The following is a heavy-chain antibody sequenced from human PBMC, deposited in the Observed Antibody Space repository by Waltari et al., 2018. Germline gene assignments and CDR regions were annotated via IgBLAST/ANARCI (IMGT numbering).Heavy chain of an antibody. D-gene: IGHD5-12*01. Sequence: QVQLQESGPGLVKPSETLSLTCAVSGYSITSGYYWGWIRQPPGKGLEWIGSIYHSGSNYYNPSLKSRVTISVDTSKNQFSLKLSSVTAADTAVYYCARGLSGYDLGHWFDPWGQGTLVTVSS. CDR3: ARGLSGYDLGHWFDP. V-gene: IGHV4-38-2*01. CDR2: IYHSGSN. J-gene: IGHJ5*02. CDR1: GYSITSGYY.